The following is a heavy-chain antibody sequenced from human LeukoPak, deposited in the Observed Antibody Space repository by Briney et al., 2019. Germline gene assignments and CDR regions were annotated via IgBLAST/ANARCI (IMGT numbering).Heavy chain of an antibody. CDR3: ARAPHSSAGDNFDY. D-gene: IGHD2-15*01. J-gene: IGHJ4*02. Sequence: ASVKVSCKASGYTFTSFHTHWVRQAPGQGLEWMGIINPSGGGTSYPQKFQGRVTMTRDTSTSTVYMELSSLRSEDTAVYYCARAPHSSAGDNFDYWGQGTLVTVSS. CDR1: GYTFTSFH. CDR2: INPSGGGT. V-gene: IGHV1-46*01.